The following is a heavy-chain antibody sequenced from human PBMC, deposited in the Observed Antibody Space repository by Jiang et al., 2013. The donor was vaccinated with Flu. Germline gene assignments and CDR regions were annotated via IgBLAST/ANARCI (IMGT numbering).Heavy chain of an antibody. D-gene: IGHD1-14*01. J-gene: IGHJ4*02. V-gene: IGHV3-7*03. Sequence: LSCAASGFTFSNYWMNWFRQAPGKGLEWVANIKEDGSEKDYVDSVKGRFTISRDNNKNSLYLQMNSLRVEDTAVYYCARGTTSPGTDYWGQGTLVTVSS. CDR3: ARGTTSPGTDY. CDR1: GFTFSNYW. CDR2: IKEDGSEK.